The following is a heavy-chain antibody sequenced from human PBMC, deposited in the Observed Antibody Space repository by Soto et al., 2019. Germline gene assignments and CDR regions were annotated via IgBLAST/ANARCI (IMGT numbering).Heavy chain of an antibody. CDR3: ARYQGGSGWSYYCYGMDV. V-gene: IGHV4-39*07. CDR2: INHSGST. D-gene: IGHD6-19*01. J-gene: IGHJ6*02. Sequence: SETLSLTCTVSGGSISSGDYYWSWIRQPPGKGLEWIGEINHSGSTNYNPSLKSRVTISVDTSKNQFSLKLSSVTAADTAVYYCARYQGGSGWSYYCYGMDVWGQGTTVTVSS. CDR1: GGSISSGDYY.